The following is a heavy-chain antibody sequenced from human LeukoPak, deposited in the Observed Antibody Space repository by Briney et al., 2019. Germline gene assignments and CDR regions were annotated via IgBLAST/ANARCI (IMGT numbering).Heavy chain of an antibody. V-gene: IGHV1-69*05. D-gene: IGHD6-19*01. J-gene: IGHJ1*01. CDR1: GGTFSSYA. CDR2: IIPIFGTA. CDR3: ARTGIAVAGGAEYFQH. Sequence: SVKVSCKASGGTFSSYAISWVRQAPGQGLELMGRIIPIFGTANYAQKFQGRVTITTDESTSTAYMELSSLRSEDTAVYYCARTGIAVAGGAEYFQHWGQGTLVTVSS.